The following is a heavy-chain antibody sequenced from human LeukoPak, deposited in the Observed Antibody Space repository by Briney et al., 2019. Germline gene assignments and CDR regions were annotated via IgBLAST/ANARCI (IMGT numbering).Heavy chain of an antibody. J-gene: IGHJ4*02. D-gene: IGHD2-2*03. Sequence: GGSLRLSCAASGFTFDDYAMHWVRQAPGKGLEWVSGISWNSGSIGYADSVKGRFTISRDNAKNSLYLQMNSLRAEDTAVYYCAREGGYCSSTSCYGDYWGQGTLVTVSS. CDR2: ISWNSGSI. V-gene: IGHV3-9*01. CDR1: GFTFDDYA. CDR3: AREGGYCSSTSCYGDY.